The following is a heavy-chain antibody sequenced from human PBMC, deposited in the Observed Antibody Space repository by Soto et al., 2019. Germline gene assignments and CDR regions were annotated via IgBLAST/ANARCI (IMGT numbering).Heavy chain of an antibody. D-gene: IGHD2-21*02. CDR3: ARDMAAGTVVTATHLFDY. CDR2: ISYDGSNK. Sequence: QVQLVESGGGVVQPGRSLRLSCAASGFTFSSYAMHWVRQAPGKGLEWVAVISYDGSNKYYADSVKGRFTISRDNSKNTLYLQMNSLRAEDTAVYYCARDMAAGTVVTATHLFDYWGQGTLVTVSS. CDR1: GFTFSSYA. V-gene: IGHV3-30-3*01. J-gene: IGHJ4*02.